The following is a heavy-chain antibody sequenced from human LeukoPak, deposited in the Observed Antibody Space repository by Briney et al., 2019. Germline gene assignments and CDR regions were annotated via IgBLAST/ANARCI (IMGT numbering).Heavy chain of an antibody. J-gene: IGHJ6*01. V-gene: IGHV3-13*01. Sequence: GGCLRLSCAASGFTPSVYDMHWVREATGKGLEWVSAIATTCDTKYASYVTGRFTIYRENTKNSIYLQINTLSVGETAVYYCLRELGRGFYGMDVWGEGTTGTLSS. CDR3: LRELGRGFYGMDV. CDR2: IATTCDT. D-gene: IGHD2-15*01. CDR1: GFTPSVYD.